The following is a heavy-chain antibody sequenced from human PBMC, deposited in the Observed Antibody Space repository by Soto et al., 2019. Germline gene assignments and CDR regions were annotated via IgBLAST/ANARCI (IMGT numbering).Heavy chain of an antibody. CDR2: IKTKTDGGTT. CDR3: XXXXXXXXXXV. Sequence: EVQLVESGGGLVKPGGSLRLSCAASGFTFSNAWMSWVRQAPGKGLEWVGRIKTKTDGGTTDYXXPVKGRFTISRDDSXXXXXXXXXXXXXXXXXXXXXXXXXXXXXXXVWGXGTTVTVSS. CDR1: GFTFSNAW. V-gene: IGHV3-15*01. J-gene: IGHJ6*02.